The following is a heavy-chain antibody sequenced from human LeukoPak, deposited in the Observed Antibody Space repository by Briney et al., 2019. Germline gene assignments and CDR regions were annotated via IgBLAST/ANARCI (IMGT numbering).Heavy chain of an antibody. CDR3: AKEVAIPVAVDAFER. Sequence: GRSLRLSCAASGFTFSSYGMHWVRQAPGKGLEWVAVIWYDGSNKYYADSVKGRFTISRDNSKNTLYLQMNSLGAEDTAVYYCAKEVAIPVAVDAFERWGQGTLVTVSS. CDR1: GFTFSSYG. V-gene: IGHV3-33*06. D-gene: IGHD6-19*01. CDR2: IWYDGSNK. J-gene: IGHJ3*02.